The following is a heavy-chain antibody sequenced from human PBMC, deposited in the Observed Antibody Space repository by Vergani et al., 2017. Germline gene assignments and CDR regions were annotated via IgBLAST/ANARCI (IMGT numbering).Heavy chain of an antibody. J-gene: IGHJ2*01. Sequence: EVQLVESGGGLVQPGRSLRFSCAASGFTFDDYAMHWVRQAPGKGLEWVSGISWNSGSIGYADSVKGRFTISRDNAKNSLYLQMNSLRAEDTALYYCAKDHYDFWSGYPNLSPFDLWGRGTLVTVSS. CDR3: AKDHYDFWSGYPNLSPFDL. V-gene: IGHV3-9*01. D-gene: IGHD3-3*01. CDR2: ISWNSGSI. CDR1: GFTFDDYA.